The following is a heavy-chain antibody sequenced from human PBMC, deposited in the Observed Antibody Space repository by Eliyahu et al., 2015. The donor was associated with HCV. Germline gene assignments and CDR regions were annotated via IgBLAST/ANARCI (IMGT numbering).Heavy chain of an antibody. CDR1: GYXFSSYY. J-gene: IGHJ6*02. V-gene: IGHV1-46*01. D-gene: IGHD3-3*01. CDR3: ARDLDFRLFDGVSIYNYYGMDV. CDR2: XNPSGGST. Sequence: QVQLVQSGAEVKKPGASVKVSCKASGYXFSSYYXXWVRQAPGQGLEWMAMXNPSGGSTSXAQRFQGRVTMXRDTSTSTVYMELSSLRSEDTAVYYCARDLDFRLFDGVSIYNYYGMDVWGQGTTVTVSS.